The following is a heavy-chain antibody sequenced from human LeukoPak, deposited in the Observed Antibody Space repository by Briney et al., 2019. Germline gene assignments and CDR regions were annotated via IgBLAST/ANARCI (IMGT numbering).Heavy chain of an antibody. V-gene: IGHV3-7*01. Sequence: GGSLRLSCAASGFTFSSYWMSWVRQAPGKRLEWVANIKQDGSEENFVDSVKGRFTISRDNAKKSLYLQMNSLRAEDTAVYYCARGSSAGASLRHDYWGQGTLVTVSS. J-gene: IGHJ4*02. CDR3: ARGSSAGASLRHDY. CDR2: IKQDGSEE. D-gene: IGHD1-26*01. CDR1: GFTFSSYW.